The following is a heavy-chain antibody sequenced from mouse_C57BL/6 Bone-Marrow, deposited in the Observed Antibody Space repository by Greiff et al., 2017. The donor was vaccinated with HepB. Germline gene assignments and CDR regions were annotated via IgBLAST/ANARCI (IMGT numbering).Heavy chain of an antibody. J-gene: IGHJ3*01. CDR3: TRKTDWDTFAY. D-gene: IGHD4-1*01. Sequence: VQLQQSGAELVRPGASVTLSCKASGYTFTDYEMHWVKQTPVHGLEWIGAIDPETGGTAYNQKFKGKAILTADKSSSTAYMELRSLTSEDSAVYYCTRKTDWDTFAYWGQGTLVTVSA. CDR2: IDPETGGT. CDR1: GYTFTDYE. V-gene: IGHV1-15*01.